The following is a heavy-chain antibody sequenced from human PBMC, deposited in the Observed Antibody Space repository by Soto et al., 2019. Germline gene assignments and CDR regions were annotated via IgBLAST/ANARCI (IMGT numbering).Heavy chain of an antibody. D-gene: IGHD5-18*01. J-gene: IGHJ4*02. V-gene: IGHV1-24*01. CDR2: FDPEDGET. CDR3: ATLPGGYSYGYLDY. CDR1: GYTLTELS. Sequence: ASVKVSCKVSGYTLTELSTHWVRQAPGKGLEWMGGFDPEDGETIYAQKFQGRVTMTEDTSTDTAYMELSSLRSEDTAVYYCATLPGGYSYGYLDYWGQGTLVTVSS.